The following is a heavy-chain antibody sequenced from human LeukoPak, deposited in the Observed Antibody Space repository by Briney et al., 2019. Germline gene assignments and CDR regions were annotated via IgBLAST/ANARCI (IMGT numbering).Heavy chain of an antibody. V-gene: IGHV3-23*01. D-gene: IGHD3-22*01. Sequence: PGGSLRLSCAASGLTFSSYGMSWVRQAPGRGLEWVSTISGSGGNTYYADSVKGRFTISRDNSKNTLYLQMNSLRAEDTAVYYCAKAPAYYYESSGPEYFDHWGQGTLVTVSS. CDR3: AKAPAYYYESSGPEYFDH. CDR1: GLTFSSYG. CDR2: ISGSGGNT. J-gene: IGHJ4*02.